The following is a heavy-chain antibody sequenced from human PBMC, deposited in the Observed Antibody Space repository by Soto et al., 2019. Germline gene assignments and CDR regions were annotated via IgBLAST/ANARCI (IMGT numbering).Heavy chain of an antibody. D-gene: IGHD2-2*01. Sequence: GGSLRLSCAASGFTFSSYEMNWVRQAPGKGLEWVSYISSSGSTIYYADSVKGRFTISRDNAKNSLYLQMNSLRAEDTAVYYCARVRGSSTTGGWYDPWGQGTLVTVSS. J-gene: IGHJ5*02. V-gene: IGHV3-48*03. CDR3: ARVRGSSTTGGWYDP. CDR1: GFTFSSYE. CDR2: ISSSGSTI.